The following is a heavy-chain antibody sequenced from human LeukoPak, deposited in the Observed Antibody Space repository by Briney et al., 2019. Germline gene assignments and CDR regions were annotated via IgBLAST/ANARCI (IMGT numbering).Heavy chain of an antibody. Sequence: GGSLRLSCAASGFTYSSYAMSWVRQSPGKGLQWVSSISAGGDGTYYPDSVKGRFIISRDNSKNTLYLEMDSLRDEDTAVYYCTKRGRDWGPFDYWGQGTLVTVSS. CDR1: GFTYSSYA. CDR3: TKRGRDWGPFDY. J-gene: IGHJ4*02. CDR2: ISAGGDGT. D-gene: IGHD7-27*01. V-gene: IGHV3-23*01.